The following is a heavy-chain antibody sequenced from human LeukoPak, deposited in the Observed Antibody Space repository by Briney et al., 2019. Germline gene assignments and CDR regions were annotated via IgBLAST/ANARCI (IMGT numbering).Heavy chain of an antibody. CDR3: ARDPTYYYDSSGYYFDY. CDR2: INPSGGST. Sequence: ASVKVSCKASGYTFTSYYMHWVRQAPGQGPEWMGIINPSGGSTSYAQKFQGRVTMTRDTSASTVYMELSSLRSEDTAVYYCARDPTYYYDSSGYYFDYWGQGTLVTVSS. V-gene: IGHV1-46*01. J-gene: IGHJ4*02. CDR1: GYTFTSYY. D-gene: IGHD3-22*01.